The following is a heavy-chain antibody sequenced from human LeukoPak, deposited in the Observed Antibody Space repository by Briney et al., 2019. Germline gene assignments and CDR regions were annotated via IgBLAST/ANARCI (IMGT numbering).Heavy chain of an antibody. V-gene: IGHV5-51*01. CDR3: ARLPQDYYYHGMDV. CDR1: GYDFATYC. CDR2: IYPGDSDT. Sequence: PGESLKISCQGSGYDFATYCIGWVRQLPGKGLEWMGRIYPGDSDTKYSPSFQGQVTISADKSIGSAYLQWSSLKSSDTAMYYCARLPQDYYYHGMDVWGQGTTVSVS. J-gene: IGHJ6*02.